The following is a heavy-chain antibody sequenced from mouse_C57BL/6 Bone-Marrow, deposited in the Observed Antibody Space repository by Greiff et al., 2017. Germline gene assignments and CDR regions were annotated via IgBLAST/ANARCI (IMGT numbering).Heavy chain of an antibody. V-gene: IGHV1-50*01. D-gene: IGHD2-4*01. Sequence: QVQLQQPGAELVKPGASVKLSCKASGYTFTSYWMQWVKQRPGQGLEWIGEIDPSDSYTNYNQKFKGKATLTVDTSSSTAHMQLSSLTSEDSAVYYCSREIILASYYYAMDYWGQGTSVTVSS. CDR3: SREIILASYYYAMDY. J-gene: IGHJ4*01. CDR2: IDPSDSYT. CDR1: GYTFTSYW.